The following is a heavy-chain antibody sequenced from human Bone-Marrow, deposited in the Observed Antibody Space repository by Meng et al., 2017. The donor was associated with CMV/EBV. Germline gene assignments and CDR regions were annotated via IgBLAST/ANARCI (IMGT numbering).Heavy chain of an antibody. CDR3: ARSECGGDCYFDY. D-gene: IGHD2-21*01. CDR1: GGTFSSYA. CDR2: IIPIFGTA. Sequence: SVKVSCKASGGTFSSYAISWVRQAPGQGLEWMGGIIPIFGTANYAQKFQGRVTITTDESTSTAYMELSSLRSEDTAVYYCARSECGGDCYFDYWGQGTLVTFDS. V-gene: IGHV1-69*05. J-gene: IGHJ4*02.